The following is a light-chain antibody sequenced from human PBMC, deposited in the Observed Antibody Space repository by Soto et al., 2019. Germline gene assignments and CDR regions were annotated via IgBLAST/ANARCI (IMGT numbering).Light chain of an antibody. J-gene: IGKJ1*01. V-gene: IGKV3-20*01. CDR2: GAS. Sequence: EIVLTQSPGTLSLSPGERATLSCRASQSVSSSYLAWYQQKPGQAPRLLIYGASSRATGIPDRFSGSGSGTDFTLTISRLEPEDFAVYYGQQYCSSTGTFGHGTKVEIK. CDR1: QSVSSSY. CDR3: QQYCSSTGT.